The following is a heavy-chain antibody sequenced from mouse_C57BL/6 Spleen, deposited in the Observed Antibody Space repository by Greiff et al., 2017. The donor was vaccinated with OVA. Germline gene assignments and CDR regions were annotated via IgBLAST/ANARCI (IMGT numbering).Heavy chain of an antibody. CDR1: GYTFTSYW. J-gene: IGHJ2*01. CDR2: IHPNSGST. Sequence: QVQLQQPGAELVKPGASVKLSCKASGYTFTSYWMHWVKQRPGQGLEWIGMIHPNSGSTNYNEKFKSKATLTVDKSSSTAYMQLSSLTSEDSAVYYCARENSGYCCDYWGQGTTLTVSS. D-gene: IGHD3-2*02. CDR3: ARENSGYCCDY. V-gene: IGHV1-64*01.